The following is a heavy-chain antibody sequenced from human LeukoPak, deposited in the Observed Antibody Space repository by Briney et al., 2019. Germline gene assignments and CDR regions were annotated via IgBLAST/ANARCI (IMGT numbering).Heavy chain of an antibody. Sequence: GGSLRLSCAASGFTVSNNYMNWVRQAPGKGLEWVSVIYSGGNTYYADSVRGRFTISRDNSKNTVYLQMNSLRAEDTAVYYCARSWDARLNFDYWGQGTLATVSS. CDR1: GFTVSNNY. CDR2: IYSGGNT. D-gene: IGHD1-26*01. J-gene: IGHJ4*02. CDR3: ARSWDARLNFDY. V-gene: IGHV3-66*02.